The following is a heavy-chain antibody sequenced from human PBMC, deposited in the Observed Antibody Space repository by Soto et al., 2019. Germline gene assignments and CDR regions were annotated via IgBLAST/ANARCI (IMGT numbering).Heavy chain of an antibody. CDR1: GGSISSGDYY. Sequence: SETLSLTCTVSGGSISSGDYYWSWIRQPPGKGLEWIGYIYYSGSTYYNPSLKSRVTISVDTSKNQFSLKLSSVTAADTAVYYCAREGNDSSGYFDYWGQGTLVTVSS. CDR3: AREGNDSSGYFDY. V-gene: IGHV4-30-4*01. D-gene: IGHD3-22*01. J-gene: IGHJ4*02. CDR2: IYYSGST.